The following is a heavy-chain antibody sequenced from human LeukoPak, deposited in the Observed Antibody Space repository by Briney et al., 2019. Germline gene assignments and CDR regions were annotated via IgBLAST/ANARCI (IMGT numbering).Heavy chain of an antibody. CDR1: GYTFTTYW. CDR2: IYPSDSDT. Sequence: GESLKISCKGSGYTFTTYWIGWVRQMPGKGLEWMGIIYPSDSDTRYSPSFQGQVTISADKSISTAYLQWSSLKASDTAMYYCAGRDGYNSDAFDIWGQGTMVTVSS. J-gene: IGHJ3*02. D-gene: IGHD5-24*01. CDR3: AGRDGYNSDAFDI. V-gene: IGHV5-51*01.